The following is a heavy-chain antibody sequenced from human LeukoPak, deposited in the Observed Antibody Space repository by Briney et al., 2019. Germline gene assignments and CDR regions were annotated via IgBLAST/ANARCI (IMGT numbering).Heavy chain of an antibody. D-gene: IGHD2-2*01. CDR2: IIPIFGTA. V-gene: IGHV1-69*13. J-gene: IGHJ5*02. CDR3: ARAVVVVPAAMVPSWFDP. CDR1: GGTFSSYA. Sequence: GASVKVSCKASGGTFSSYAISWVRQAPGQGLEWMGGIIPIFGTANYAQKFQGRVTITADESTSTAYMELSSLRSEDTAVYYCARAVVVVPAAMVPSWFDPWGQGTLVTVSS.